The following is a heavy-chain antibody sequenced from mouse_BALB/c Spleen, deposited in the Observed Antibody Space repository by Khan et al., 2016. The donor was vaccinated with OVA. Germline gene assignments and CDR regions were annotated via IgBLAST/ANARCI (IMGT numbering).Heavy chain of an antibody. V-gene: IGHV2-3*01. D-gene: IGHD2-1*01. CDR1: GFSLTSYG. CDR2: IWGDGNT. J-gene: IGHJ4*01. CDR3: VKQNHGTRYAVDY. Sequence: QVQLKESGPGLVAPSQSLSITCTVSGFSLTSYGVSWVRQPPGKGLEWLGVIWGDGNTNYHSTLISRLSISKDDSKSQVFLKLNSLQTDDTATYYWVKQNHGTRYAVDYWGQGTSVTVSS.